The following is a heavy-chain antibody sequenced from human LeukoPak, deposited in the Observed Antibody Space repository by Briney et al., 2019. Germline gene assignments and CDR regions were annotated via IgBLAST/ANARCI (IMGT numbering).Heavy chain of an antibody. Sequence: PEALSLTCTVSGGSISSYYWSWIRQPPGKGLEWIGYIYYSGSTNYNPSLKSRVTISVDTSKNQFSLKLSSVTAADTAVYYCARGGYYLDYWGQGTLVTVSS. CDR3: ARGGYYLDY. V-gene: IGHV4-59*08. D-gene: IGHD3-10*01. CDR2: IYYSGST. CDR1: GGSISSYY. J-gene: IGHJ4*02.